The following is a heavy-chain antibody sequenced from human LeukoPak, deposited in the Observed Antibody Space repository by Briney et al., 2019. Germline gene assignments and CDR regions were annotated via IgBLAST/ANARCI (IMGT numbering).Heavy chain of an antibody. CDR2: INHSGST. CDR1: GGSFSGYY. J-gene: IGHJ5*02. Sequence: SETLSLTCAVYGGSFSGYYWSWIRQPPGKGLEWIGEINHSGSTNYNPSLKSRVTISVDTSKNQFSLKLSSVTAADTAVYYCAQTPWYGYNWFDPWGQGTLVTVSS. CDR3: AQTPWYGYNWFDP. V-gene: IGHV4-34*01. D-gene: IGHD6-13*01.